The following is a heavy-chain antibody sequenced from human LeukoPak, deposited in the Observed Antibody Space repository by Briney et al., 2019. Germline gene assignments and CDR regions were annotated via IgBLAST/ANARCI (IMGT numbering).Heavy chain of an antibody. D-gene: IGHD2-15*01. CDR3: ARGRGGYYYDY. CDR2: INSDGTST. CDR1: GFTFSAYN. V-gene: IGHV3-74*01. Sequence: GGSLRLSCAASGFTFSAYNMNWVRQAPGKGLVWVSRINSDGTSTSYADSVQGRFTMSRDNAKNTLYLQMNSLGADDTAVYYCARGRGGYYYDYWGQGTVVTVSS. J-gene: IGHJ4*02.